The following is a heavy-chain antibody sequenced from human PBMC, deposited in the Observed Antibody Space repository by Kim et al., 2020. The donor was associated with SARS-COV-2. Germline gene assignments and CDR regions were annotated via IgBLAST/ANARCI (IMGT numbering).Heavy chain of an antibody. CDR3: AKGGYYYGSGYYFDY. Sequence: GGSLRLSCAASGFTFSSYAMSWVRQAPGKGLEWVSAISGSGGSTYYADSVKGRFTISRDNSKNTLYLQMNSLRAEDTAVYYCAKGGYYYGSGYYFDYWGQGTLVTVSS. J-gene: IGHJ4*02. CDR1: GFTFSSYA. CDR2: ISGSGGST. D-gene: IGHD3-10*01. V-gene: IGHV3-23*01.